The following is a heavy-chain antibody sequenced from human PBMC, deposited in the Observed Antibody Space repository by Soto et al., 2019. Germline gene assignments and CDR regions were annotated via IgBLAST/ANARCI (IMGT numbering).Heavy chain of an antibody. CDR2: ISSSSSTI. Sequence: EVQLVESGGGLVQPGGSLRLSCAASGFTFSSYSMNWVRQAPGKGLEWVSYISSSSSTIYYADSVKGRFTISRDNAKNSLYLQMNSLRAEDTAVYYCAREGAEDIVVVVAANPRVWDYWGQGTLVTVSS. V-gene: IGHV3-48*01. J-gene: IGHJ4*02. CDR3: AREGAEDIVVVVAANPRVWDY. D-gene: IGHD2-15*01. CDR1: GFTFSSYS.